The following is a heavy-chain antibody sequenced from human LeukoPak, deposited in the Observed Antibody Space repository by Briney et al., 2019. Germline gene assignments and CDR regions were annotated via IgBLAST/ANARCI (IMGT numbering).Heavy chain of an antibody. CDR1: GGSISSSSYY. D-gene: IGHD6-19*01. CDR3: ARSGEEQWLGNWFDP. J-gene: IGHJ5*02. CDR2: IYYSGST. Sequence: SETLSLTCTVSGGSISSSSYYWGWIRQPPGKGLEWIGSIYYSGSTYYNPSLKSRVTISVDTSKNQFSLKLNSVTPEDTAVYYCARSGEEQWLGNWFDPWGQGTLVTVSS. V-gene: IGHV4-39*01.